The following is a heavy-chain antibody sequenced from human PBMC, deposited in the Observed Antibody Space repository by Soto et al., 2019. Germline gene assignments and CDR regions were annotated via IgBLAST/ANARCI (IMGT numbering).Heavy chain of an antibody. CDR3: ARAPSWYLFGY. CDR2: INAGNGNT. D-gene: IGHD6-13*01. V-gene: IGHV1-3*01. Sequence: QVQLVQSGAEVKKPGASVKVSCKASGYTFSSYAMHWVRQAPGQRLEWMGWINAGNGNTKYSQKFQGRVTITRDTSAGKAYMELSSLRSEDKAVDYCARAPSWYLFGYWGQGTLVTVSS. J-gene: IGHJ4*02. CDR1: GYTFSSYA.